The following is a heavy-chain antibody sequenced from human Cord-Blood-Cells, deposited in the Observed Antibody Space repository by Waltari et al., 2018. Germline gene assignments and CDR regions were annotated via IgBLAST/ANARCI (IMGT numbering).Heavy chain of an antibody. D-gene: IGHD3-10*01. Sequence: QVQLQQWGAGLLKPSETLSLTCAVYGGSFSGYYWSWIRQPPGKGLEWIGEINHSGSTNYNPALKSRVTISVDTSKNQFSLKLSSVTAADTAVYYCARGLPVRGMGVQGVIPQYNWFDPWGQGTLVTVSS. CDR1: GGSFSGYY. J-gene: IGHJ5*02. V-gene: IGHV4-34*01. CDR2: INHSGST. CDR3: ARGLPVRGMGVQGVIPQYNWFDP.